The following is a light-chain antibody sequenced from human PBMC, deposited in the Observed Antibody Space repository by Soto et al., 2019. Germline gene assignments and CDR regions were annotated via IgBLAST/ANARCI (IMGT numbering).Light chain of an antibody. Sequence: ETVMTQSPATLSVSPGERATLSCRASQGVSSNLAWYQQKPGQAPRLLIYSASTRATGIPARFSGSGSGTEFTLPISSLQSKDFAVYYCQQYNNWPPITFGQGTKLEIK. J-gene: IGKJ2*01. V-gene: IGKV3-15*01. CDR2: SAS. CDR3: QQYNNWPPIT. CDR1: QGVSSN.